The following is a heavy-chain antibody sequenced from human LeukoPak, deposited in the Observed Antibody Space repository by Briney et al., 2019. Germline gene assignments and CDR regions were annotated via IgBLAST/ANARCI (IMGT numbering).Heavy chain of an antibody. CDR2: IYYSGNT. D-gene: IGHD3-22*01. J-gene: IGHJ4*02. CDR3: ARDYFDSSLYLGF. V-gene: IGHV4-39*02. Sequence: SETLSLTCTVSGVSISSSNSYWGWIRQPPGKGLEWIGSIYYSGNTYYNASLKSQVSISIDTSKNQFSLKLTSVTAADTAVYFCARDYFDSSLYLGFWGQGIRVTVSS. CDR1: GVSISSSNSY.